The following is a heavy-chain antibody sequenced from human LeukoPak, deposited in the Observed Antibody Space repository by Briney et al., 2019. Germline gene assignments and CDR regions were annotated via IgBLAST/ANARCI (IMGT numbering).Heavy chain of an antibody. CDR2: IRYDGTNK. D-gene: IGHD3-22*01. Sequence: GGSLRLSCAASGFTFSNYGMHWVRQAPGKGLEWVAFIRYDGTNKYYADSVKGRLTISRDNSKNTLYLQMSGLRAEDTAVYYCAKEKKYYYDSTGYPGYDYWGQGTLVTVSS. CDR1: GFTFSNYG. V-gene: IGHV3-30*02. J-gene: IGHJ4*02. CDR3: AKEKKYYYDSTGYPGYDY.